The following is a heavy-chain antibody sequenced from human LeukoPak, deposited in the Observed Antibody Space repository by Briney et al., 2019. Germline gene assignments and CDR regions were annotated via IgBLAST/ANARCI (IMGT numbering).Heavy chain of an antibody. CDR1: GGSISSSSYY. CDR3: ASPFSSSSGGFDY. CDR2: IYYSGST. D-gene: IGHD6-6*01. Sequence: SETLSLTCTVSGGSISSSSYYWGWIRQPPGKGLEWIGSIYYSGSTYYNPSLKSRVTISVDTSKNQFSLKLSSVTAADTAVYYCASPFSSSSGGFDYWGQGTLVTVSS. V-gene: IGHV4-39*01. J-gene: IGHJ4*02.